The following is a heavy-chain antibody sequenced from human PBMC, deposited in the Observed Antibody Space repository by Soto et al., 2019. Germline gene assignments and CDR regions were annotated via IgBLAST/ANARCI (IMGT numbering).Heavy chain of an antibody. CDR3: AMAGFIVAAAPYYFDY. J-gene: IGHJ4*02. V-gene: IGHV1-69*06. Sequence: SVKVSCKASGGTFSSYAISWVRQAPGQGLEWMGGIIPIFGTANYAQKFQGRVTITADKSTSTAYMELSSLRSGDTAVYYCAMAGFIVAAAPYYFDYWGQGTLVTVSS. CDR1: GGTFSSYA. D-gene: IGHD5-12*01. CDR2: IIPIFGTA.